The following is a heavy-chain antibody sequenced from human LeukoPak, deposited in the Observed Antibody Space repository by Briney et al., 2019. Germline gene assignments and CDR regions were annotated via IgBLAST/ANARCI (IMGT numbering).Heavy chain of an antibody. CDR2: ISAYNGNT. CDR1: GYTFTSYG. J-gene: IGHJ5*02. Sequence: GASVKVSRKASGYTFTSYGISWVRQAPGQGLEWMGWISAYNGNTNYAQKLQGRVTMTTDTSTSTAYMELRSLRSDDTAVYYCASFLWGGYYGDYIDPWGQGTLVTVSS. CDR3: ASFLWGGYYGDYIDP. V-gene: IGHV1-18*01. D-gene: IGHD4-17*01.